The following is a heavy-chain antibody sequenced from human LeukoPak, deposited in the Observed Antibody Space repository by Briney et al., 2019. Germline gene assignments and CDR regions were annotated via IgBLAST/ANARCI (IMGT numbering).Heavy chain of an antibody. J-gene: IGHJ4*02. CDR2: IYYSGST. Sequence: PSETLSLTCTVSGGSISSSSYYWGWIRQPPGKGLEWIGSIYYSGSTYYNPSLKSRVTISVDTSKNQFSLKLSSVTAADTAVYYCAKGSGVRGVIICFDYWGQGTLVTVSS. D-gene: IGHD3-10*01. CDR3: AKGSGVRGVIICFDY. CDR1: GGSISSSSYY. V-gene: IGHV4-39*07.